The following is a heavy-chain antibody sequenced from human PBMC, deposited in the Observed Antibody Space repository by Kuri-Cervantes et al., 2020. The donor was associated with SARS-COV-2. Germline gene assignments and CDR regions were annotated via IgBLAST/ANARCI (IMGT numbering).Heavy chain of an antibody. V-gene: IGHV4-59*01. J-gene: IGHJ6*02. Sequence: SETLSLTCTVSGGSISSYYWSWIRQPPGKGLEWIGYIYYSGSTNYNPSLKSRVTISVDASKNQLSLRLSSVTAADTAAYCCGRLGATKGSHYYGVDVWGQGATVTVSS. D-gene: IGHD1-26*01. CDR2: IYYSGST. CDR1: GGSISSYY. CDR3: GRLGATKGSHYYGVDV.